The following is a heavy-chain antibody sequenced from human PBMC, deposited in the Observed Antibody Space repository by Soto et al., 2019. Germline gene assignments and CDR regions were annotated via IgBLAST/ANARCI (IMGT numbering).Heavy chain of an antibody. CDR2: IDYSGGT. J-gene: IGHJ6*02. CDR1: GGSITSGGYY. V-gene: IGHV4-31*03. CDR3: ASAILLLPRAANGMDV. D-gene: IGHD3-10*01. Sequence: QVQLQESGPGLVKPSQTLSLICIVSGGSITSGGYYWNWIRQHPGKGLHWVGCIDYSGGTTYNPSLKSRLTMSVDISNNQFSLRLPSVTAADTAVYFCASAILLLPRAANGMDVWGQGTTVTVSS.